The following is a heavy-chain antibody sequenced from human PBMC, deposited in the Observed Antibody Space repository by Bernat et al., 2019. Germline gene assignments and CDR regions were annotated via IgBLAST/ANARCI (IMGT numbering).Heavy chain of an antibody. CDR3: ARRIAAAGTGFDY. D-gene: IGHD6-13*01. Sequence: QLQLQESGPGLVKPSETLSLTCTVSGGSISSSSYYWGWIRQPPGKGLEWIGSIYYSGSTYYNPSLKSRVTISVDTSKNQFSLKLSSVTAADTAVYYCARRIAAAGTGFDYWGQGTLVTVSS. CDR1: GGSISSSSYY. CDR2: IYYSGST. V-gene: IGHV4-39*01. J-gene: IGHJ4*02.